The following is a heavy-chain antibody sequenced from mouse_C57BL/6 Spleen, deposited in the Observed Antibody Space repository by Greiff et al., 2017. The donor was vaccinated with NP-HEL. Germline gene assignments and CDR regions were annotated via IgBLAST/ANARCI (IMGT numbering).Heavy chain of an antibody. J-gene: IGHJ4*01. CDR1: GFTFSSYA. V-gene: IGHV5-9-1*02. CDR3: TRDHDYAAMDY. Sequence: EVKVVESGEGLVKPGGSLKLSCAASGFTFSSYAMSWVRQTPEKRLEWVAYISSGGDYIYYADTVKGRFTISRDNARNTLYLQISSLKSEDTAMYYCTRDHDYAAMDYWGQGTSVTVSS. CDR2: ISSGGDYI.